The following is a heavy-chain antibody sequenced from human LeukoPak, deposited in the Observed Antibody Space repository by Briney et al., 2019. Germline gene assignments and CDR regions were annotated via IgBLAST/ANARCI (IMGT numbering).Heavy chain of an antibody. Sequence: SETLSLTCTVSGGSISSSSYYWGWIRQPPGKGLEWIGSIYYSGSTYYNPSLKSRVTISVDTSKNQFSLKLSSETAADTAVYYCARHGGSLFYFDYWGQGTLVTVSS. CDR1: GGSISSSSYY. V-gene: IGHV4-39*01. J-gene: IGHJ4*02. CDR3: ARHGGSLFYFDY. D-gene: IGHD3-16*01. CDR2: IYYSGST.